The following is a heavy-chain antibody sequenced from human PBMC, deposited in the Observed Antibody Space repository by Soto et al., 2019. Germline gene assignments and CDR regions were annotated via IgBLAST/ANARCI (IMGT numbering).Heavy chain of an antibody. CDR3: ATLKYDFWSGSSP. Sequence: QVQLVQSGAEVKKPGSSVKVSCKASGGTFSSYAICWVRQVRGQGLEWMGGIIPIFGTANYAQKFQGRVTITEDESTSTAYMELSSLRSEDTAVYYCATLKYDFWSGSSPWGQGTLVTVSS. D-gene: IGHD3-3*01. CDR1: GGTFSSYA. J-gene: IGHJ5*02. V-gene: IGHV1-69*12. CDR2: IIPIFGTA.